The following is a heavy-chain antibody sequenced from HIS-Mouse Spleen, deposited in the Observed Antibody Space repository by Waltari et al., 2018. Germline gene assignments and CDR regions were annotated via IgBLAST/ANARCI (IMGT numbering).Heavy chain of an antibody. CDR3: AREIPYSSSWYDWYFDL. D-gene: IGHD6-13*01. CDR2: IYYSGST. J-gene: IGHJ2*01. V-gene: IGHV4-39*07. Sequence: QLQLQESGPGLVTPSETLSLTCTVSGCSISSSSYSWGGIRQPPGKGLEWIGSIYYSGSTYYNPSLKSRVTISVDTSKNQFSLKLSSVTAADTAVYYCAREIPYSSSWYDWYFDLWGRGTLVTVSS. CDR1: GCSISSSSYS.